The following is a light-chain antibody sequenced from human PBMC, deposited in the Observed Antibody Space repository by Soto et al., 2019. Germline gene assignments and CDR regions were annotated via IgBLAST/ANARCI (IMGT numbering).Light chain of an antibody. Sequence: QSALTQPRSVSGSPGQSVTISCTGTSSDVGGYNYVSWYQQHPGKAPKLMIYDVNKRPSGVPDRFSGSKSGTSASLAISGLRSEDEADYYCAAWDGSLSGPVFGGGTKLTVL. CDR2: DVN. CDR1: SSDVGGYNY. CDR3: AAWDGSLSGPV. J-gene: IGLJ2*01. V-gene: IGLV2-11*01.